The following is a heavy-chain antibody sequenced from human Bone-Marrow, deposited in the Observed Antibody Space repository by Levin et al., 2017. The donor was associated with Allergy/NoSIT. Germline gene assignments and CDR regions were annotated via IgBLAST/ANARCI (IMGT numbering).Heavy chain of an antibody. V-gene: IGHV4-34*01. CDR2: VNHGGTA. Sequence: PSETLSLTCAVSGSFRGYFWSWIRRPPGKGLEWIAEVNHGGTANYNPSLRSRVTISVDTSKKQFSLSLASVTAADTAVYYCTRSKLFYEDTGHRGGAFDYWGPGALVNVSS. CDR3: TRSKLFYEDTGHRGGAFDY. CDR1: GSFRGYF. D-gene: IGHD2/OR15-2a*01. J-gene: IGHJ4*02.